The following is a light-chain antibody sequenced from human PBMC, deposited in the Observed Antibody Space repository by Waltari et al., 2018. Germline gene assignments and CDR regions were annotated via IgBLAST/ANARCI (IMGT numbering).Light chain of an antibody. CDR1: QSVSHNN. V-gene: IGKV3-20*01. CDR2: GAS. J-gene: IGKJ4*01. Sequence: EIVLTQSPGTLSLSPGERATPSCRATQSVSHNNLAWYQQKDGQAPRLLIYGASSRATGIPDRFSGSGSGTDFTLSISRLEPEDDGVYYCQQYAGSPITFGGGTKVEI. CDR3: QQYAGSPIT.